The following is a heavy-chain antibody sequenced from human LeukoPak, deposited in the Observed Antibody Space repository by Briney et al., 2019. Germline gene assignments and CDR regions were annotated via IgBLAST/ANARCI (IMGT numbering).Heavy chain of an antibody. CDR2: FDPEDGNT. D-gene: IGHD4-23*01. Sequence: ASVKVSCKVSGYTLTELSIHWVRQAPGKGLEWMGGFDPEDGNTIYARKFQGRVTMTEDTSTDTAHMELSSLRSEDTAVYYCAKTPGDWYFDLWGRGTLVTVSS. J-gene: IGHJ2*01. CDR3: AKTPGDWYFDL. CDR1: GYTLTELS. V-gene: IGHV1-24*01.